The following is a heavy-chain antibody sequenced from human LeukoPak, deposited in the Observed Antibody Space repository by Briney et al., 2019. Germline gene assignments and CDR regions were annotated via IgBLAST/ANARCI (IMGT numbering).Heavy chain of an antibody. Sequence: GGSLRLSCAATGFTFSSYWMSWVRQAPGKGLEWVANIKQDGSEKYYVDSVKGRFTISRDNAKNSLYLQMNSLRAEDTAVYYCARGYGSGSFYQLSRYWGQGTLVTVSS. J-gene: IGHJ4*02. D-gene: IGHD3-10*01. CDR1: GFTFSSYW. CDR3: ARGYGSGSFYQLSRY. CDR2: IKQDGSEK. V-gene: IGHV3-7*01.